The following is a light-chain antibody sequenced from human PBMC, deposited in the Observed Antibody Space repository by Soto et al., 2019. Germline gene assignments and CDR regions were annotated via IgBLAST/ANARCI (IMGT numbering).Light chain of an antibody. V-gene: IGKV4-1*01. Sequence: DIVMTQSPDSLALSLGARATINCKSSQSVLYSPNNKNYLAWYQQKPGQPPKLLLYWASMRESGVPDRFSGSASGTDFTLTISSLQAEDVAVYYCHQYASSPWTFGPGTKVEIK. CDR1: QSVLYSPNNKNY. J-gene: IGKJ1*01. CDR2: WAS. CDR3: HQYASSPWT.